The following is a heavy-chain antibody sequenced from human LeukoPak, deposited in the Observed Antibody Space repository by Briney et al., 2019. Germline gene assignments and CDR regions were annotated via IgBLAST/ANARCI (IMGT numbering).Heavy chain of an antibody. Sequence: SETLSLTCAVSGGSIGSYYWSWIRQPPGKGLEWIGYIHDSGSTKYNPSLKSRVTMSVDTSRNHLSLKLTSVTAADTAVYYCARHVTISGPYDASDIWGQGTMVTVSP. CDR1: GGSIGSYY. CDR3: ARHVTISGPYDASDI. J-gene: IGHJ3*02. D-gene: IGHD5-24*01. V-gene: IGHV4-59*01. CDR2: IHDSGST.